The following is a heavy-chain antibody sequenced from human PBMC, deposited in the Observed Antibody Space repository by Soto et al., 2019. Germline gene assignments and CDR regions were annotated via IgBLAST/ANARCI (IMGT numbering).Heavy chain of an antibody. Sequence: SETLSLTCTVSGGSISSGGYYRSWIRQHPGKGLEWIGYIYYSGSTYYNPSLKSRVTISVDTSKNQFSPKLSSVTAADTAVYYCARVSSLGDYVVYWGQGTLVTVSS. J-gene: IGHJ4*02. D-gene: IGHD6-6*01. CDR2: IYYSGST. CDR1: GGSISSGGYY. V-gene: IGHV4-31*03. CDR3: ARVSSLGDYVVY.